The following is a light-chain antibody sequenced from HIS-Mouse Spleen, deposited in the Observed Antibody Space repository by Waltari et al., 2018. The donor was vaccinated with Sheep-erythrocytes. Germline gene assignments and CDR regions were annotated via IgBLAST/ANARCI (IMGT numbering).Light chain of an antibody. CDR3: QQYDNLPLT. Sequence: IQMTQSPSSLSASVGDRVTITCQASQDISNYLNWYQQKPGKAPKLLIYDASNLETGVPSRFIGSGSGTDFTFTISSLQPEDIATYYCQQYDNLPLTFGGGTKVEIK. V-gene: IGKV1-33*01. CDR2: DAS. CDR1: QDISNY. J-gene: IGKJ4*01.